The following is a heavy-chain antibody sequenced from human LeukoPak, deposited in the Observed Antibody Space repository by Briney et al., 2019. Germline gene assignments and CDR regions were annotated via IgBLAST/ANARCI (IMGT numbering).Heavy chain of an antibody. D-gene: IGHD6-25*01. Sequence: ASVKVSCRASGYTFTTYQINWVRQATGQGLEWRGWMNPNSGDRGYAQKFQGRVTITTDTSIGTAYMELSSLRSEDTAVYFCARTTSFTASGYDYWGQETLVTVSS. CDR2: MNPNSGDR. J-gene: IGHJ4*02. CDR3: ARTTSFTASGYDY. CDR1: GYTFTTYQ. V-gene: IGHV1-8*03.